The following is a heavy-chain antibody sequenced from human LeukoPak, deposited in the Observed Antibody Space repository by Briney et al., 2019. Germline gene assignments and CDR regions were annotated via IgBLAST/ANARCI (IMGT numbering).Heavy chain of an antibody. J-gene: IGHJ5*02. V-gene: IGHV1-69*02. D-gene: IGHD3-3*01. CDR1: GGTFSSYT. Sequence: SVKVSCKASGGTFSSYTISWVRQAPGQGLEWMGRIIPILGIANYAQKFQGRVTITADKSTSTAYMELSSLRSEDTAVYYCARGSLSIHYDFWNENWFDPWGQGTLVTVSS. CDR3: ARGSLSIHYDFWNENWFDP. CDR2: IIPILGIA.